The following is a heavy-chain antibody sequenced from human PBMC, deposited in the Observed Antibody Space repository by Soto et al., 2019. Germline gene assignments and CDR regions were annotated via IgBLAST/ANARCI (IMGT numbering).Heavy chain of an antibody. V-gene: IGHV3-9*01. CDR2: ISWNSGTI. Sequence: PGGSLRLSCAASGFTFDDYAMHWVRQAPGKGLEWVSGISWNSGTIDYADSVKGRFTVSRDNAKKSLYLQMNSLRAEDTAFYHCAKAANSPSSPYFFDYWGPGTLVTVSA. CDR1: GFTFDDYA. J-gene: IGHJ4*02. D-gene: IGHD2-15*01. CDR3: AKAANSPSSPYFFDY.